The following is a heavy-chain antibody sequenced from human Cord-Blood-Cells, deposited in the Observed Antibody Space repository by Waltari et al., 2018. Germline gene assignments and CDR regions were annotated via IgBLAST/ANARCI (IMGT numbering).Heavy chain of an antibody. CDR2: IYPGDSDT. J-gene: IGHJ4*02. V-gene: IGHV5-51*01. Sequence: EVQLVQSGAEVKRPGRSLKIPCKGSGYSFTSSWIAWVRQMPGKGPEWMGIIYPGDSDTRYSPSFQGQVTISADKSISTAYLQWSSLKASDTAMYYCARVYTRGWYNDYWGQGTLVTVSS. CDR3: ARVYTRGWYNDY. CDR1: GYSFTSSW. D-gene: IGHD6-19*01.